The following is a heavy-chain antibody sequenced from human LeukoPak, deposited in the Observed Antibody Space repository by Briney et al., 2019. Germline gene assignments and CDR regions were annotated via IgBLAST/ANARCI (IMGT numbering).Heavy chain of an antibody. D-gene: IGHD6-13*01. J-gene: IGHJ4*02. CDR2: IYSTGST. CDR3: ARQIASAGTAGFDF. V-gene: IGHV4-4*07. CDR1: GGSISSYY. Sequence: PSETLSLTCTVSGGSISSYYWSWLRQPAGKGLEWIGRIYSTGSTNYNPSLKSRVTMSVDTSKNQFSLRLRSVTAADTAVYYCARQIASAGTAGFDFWGQGALVTVSS.